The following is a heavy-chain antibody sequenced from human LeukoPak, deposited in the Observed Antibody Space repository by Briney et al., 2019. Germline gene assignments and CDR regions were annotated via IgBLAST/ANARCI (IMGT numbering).Heavy chain of an antibody. V-gene: IGHV3-21*01. CDR1: GFTFSNYA. CDR3: AKNYYDSSGLFDY. CDR2: ISSSSSYI. D-gene: IGHD3-22*01. J-gene: IGHJ4*02. Sequence: GGSLRLSCSASGFTFSNYAMNWVRQAPGKGLEWVSSISSSSSYIYYADSVKGRFTISRDNAKNSLYLQMNSLRAEDTAVYYCAKNYYDSSGLFDYWGQGTLVTVSS.